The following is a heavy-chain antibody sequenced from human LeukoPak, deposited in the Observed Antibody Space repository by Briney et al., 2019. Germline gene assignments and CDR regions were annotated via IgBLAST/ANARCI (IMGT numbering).Heavy chain of an antibody. J-gene: IGHJ5*02. CDR2: IDYSGRT. V-gene: IGHV4-39*07. CDR3: ATEFYDFLSGESWFDP. Sequence: PSETLSLTCSVSGDSIDSVSYYWGWIRQAPGKGLEWIASIDYSGRTFYNPSLRSRVTISVDTSNNDFSLNLTSVTAADTAVYYCATEFYDFLSGESWFDPWGQGALVTVS. CDR1: GDSIDSVSYY. D-gene: IGHD3-9*01.